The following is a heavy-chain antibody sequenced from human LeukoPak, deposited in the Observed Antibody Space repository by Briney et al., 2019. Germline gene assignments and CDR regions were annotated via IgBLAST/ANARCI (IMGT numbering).Heavy chain of an antibody. CDR1: GGSFSGYY. CDR2: INHSGST. J-gene: IGHJ6*03. V-gene: IGHV4-34*01. D-gene: IGHD6-13*01. CDR3: ARADYSSTWSPYYYYMDV. Sequence: PSETLSLTCAVYGGSFSGYYWSWIRQPPGKGLEWIGEINHSGSTNYNPSLKSRVTISVDTSKNQFSLKLSSVTAADTAVYYCARADYSSTWSPYYYYMDVWGKGTTVTVSS.